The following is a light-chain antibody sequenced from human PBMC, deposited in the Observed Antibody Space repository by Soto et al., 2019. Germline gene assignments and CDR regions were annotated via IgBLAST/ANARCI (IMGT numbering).Light chain of an antibody. J-gene: IGLJ1*01. Sequence: QSVLTQPRSVSGSPGQSVTISCTGTSSDVGGYNYVSWYQQHPGKAPKLMIYDVGKRPSGVPDRFSGSKSDNTASLTISGLQAEDEADYYCNSYASSGTLVFGTGTKVTVL. CDR3: NSYASSGTLV. V-gene: IGLV2-11*01. CDR2: DVG. CDR1: SSDVGGYNY.